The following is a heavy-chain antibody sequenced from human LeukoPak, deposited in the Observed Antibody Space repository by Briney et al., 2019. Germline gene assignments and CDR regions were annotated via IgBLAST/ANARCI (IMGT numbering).Heavy chain of an antibody. CDR1: GGSISSSSYY. CDR2: TYYSGST. J-gene: IGHJ5*02. CDR3: ARPIILWFGTNGWFDP. V-gene: IGHV4-39*01. Sequence: PSETLSLTCTVSGGSISSSSYYWGWIRQPPGKGLEWIGSTYYSGSTYYNPSLKSRVTISVDTSKNQFSLKLSSVTAADTAVYYCARPIILWFGTNGWFDPWGQGTLVTVSS. D-gene: IGHD3-10*01.